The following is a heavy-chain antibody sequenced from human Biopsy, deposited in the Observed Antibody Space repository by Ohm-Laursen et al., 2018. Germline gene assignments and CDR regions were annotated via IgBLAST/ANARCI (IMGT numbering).Heavy chain of an antibody. CDR2: INHSGST. V-gene: IGHV4-34*01. J-gene: IGHJ6*02. Sequence: SDTLSLTCSVYGESFNGYYWSWIRQTPGKGLEWIGEINHSGSTNYNPSLKSRVTISVDTSKNQFSLRLNSVTAADTAVYYCARATNSTGWPYYYFYGMDVWGQGTTVTVSS. CDR1: GESFNGYY. D-gene: IGHD2/OR15-2a*01. CDR3: ARATNSTGWPYYYFYGMDV.